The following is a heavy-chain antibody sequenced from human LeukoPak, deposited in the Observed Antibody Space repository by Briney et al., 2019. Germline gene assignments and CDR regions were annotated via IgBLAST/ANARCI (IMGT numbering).Heavy chain of an antibody. CDR1: GGTFSSYA. CDR2: IIPIFGTA. D-gene: IGHD3-9*01. V-gene: IGHV1-69*13. CDR3: ARDSDYDILTGDKGGFDY. Sequence: GASVKVSCKASGGTFSSYAISWVRQAPGQGLEWMGGIIPIFGTANYAQKFQGRVTITADESTSTAYMELSSLRSEDTAVYYCARDSDYDILTGDKGGFDYWGQGTLVTVSS. J-gene: IGHJ4*02.